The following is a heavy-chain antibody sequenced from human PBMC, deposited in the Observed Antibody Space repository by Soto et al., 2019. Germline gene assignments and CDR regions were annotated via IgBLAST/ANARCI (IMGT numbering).Heavy chain of an antibody. CDR1: GGTFSTYG. J-gene: IGHJ4*02. CDR2: IIPKFGTT. V-gene: IGHV1-69*13. D-gene: IGHD4-17*01. CDR3: ARKVAPYYGGNSLSREY. Sequence: QVQLVQSGAEVKKPGSSVKVSCKASGGTFSTYGINWVRLAPGQGLEWMGWIIPKFGTTKNAQKFQGRVTSTADESTNTAYMGLKYRRSEDPAVYFCARKVAPYYGGNSLSREYWGQGTLVTVSS.